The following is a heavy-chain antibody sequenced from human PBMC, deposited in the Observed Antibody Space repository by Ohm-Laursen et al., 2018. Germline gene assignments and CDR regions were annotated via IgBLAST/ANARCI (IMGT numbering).Heavy chain of an antibody. Sequence: GSLRLSCAASGFTFSNNWMSWVRQAPGKGLEWVATIKQDGSEKYFVDSVKGRFSISTDNAKNSLYLQMSSLRAEDTAVYYCARLVGGSYCDWGQGTLVTISS. CDR2: IKQDGSEK. CDR3: ARLVGGSYCD. D-gene: IGHD1-26*01. CDR1: GFTFSNNW. J-gene: IGHJ4*02. V-gene: IGHV3-7*01.